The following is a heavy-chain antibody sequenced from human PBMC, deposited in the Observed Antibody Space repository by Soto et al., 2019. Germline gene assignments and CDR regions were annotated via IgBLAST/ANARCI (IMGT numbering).Heavy chain of an antibody. CDR2: INPSGGST. Sequence: ASVKVSCKASGYTFTSYYMHWVRQAPGQGLEWMGIINPSGGSTSYAQKFQGRVTMTRDTSTSTVYMELSSLRSEDTAVYYCARQRIAAAGTNWFDPWGQGTLVTVSS. CDR3: ARQRIAAAGTNWFDP. D-gene: IGHD6-13*01. J-gene: IGHJ5*02. V-gene: IGHV1-46*03. CDR1: GYTFTSYY.